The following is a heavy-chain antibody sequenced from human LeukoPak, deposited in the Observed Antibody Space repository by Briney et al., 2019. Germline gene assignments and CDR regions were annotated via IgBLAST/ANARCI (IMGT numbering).Heavy chain of an antibody. CDR1: GYTFTGYY. CDR2: INPNSGGT. J-gene: IGHJ4*02. CDR3: ARALGLVRGAPGY. D-gene: IGHD3-10*01. V-gene: IGHV1-2*02. Sequence: ASVKVSCKASGYTFTGYYMHWVRQAPGQGLEWMGWINPNSGGTNYAQKFQGRVTTTRDTSISTAYMELSRLRSDDTAVYYCARALGLVRGAPGYWGQGTLVTVSS.